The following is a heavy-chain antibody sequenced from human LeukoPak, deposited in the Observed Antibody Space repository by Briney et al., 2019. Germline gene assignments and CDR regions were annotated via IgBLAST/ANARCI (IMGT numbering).Heavy chain of an antibody. J-gene: IGHJ6*02. CDR1: GFTFSSYD. CDR2: IDTVGNT. CDR3: IRIRTGEHQYGMDV. V-gene: IGHV3-13*01. D-gene: IGHD7-27*01. Sequence: PGGSLRLSCAASGFTFSSYDMRWVRQATGKGLEWVSAIDTVGNTYYAGSVKGRFTISRENAKNSLYLQMNSLRDGDTAVYYCIRIRTGEHQYGMDVWGQGTTVTVSS.